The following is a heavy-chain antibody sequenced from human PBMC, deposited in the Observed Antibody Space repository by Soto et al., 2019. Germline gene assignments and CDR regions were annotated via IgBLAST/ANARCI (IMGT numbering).Heavy chain of an antibody. CDR2: ISAYNGNT. V-gene: IGHV1-18*01. J-gene: IGHJ6*02. Sequence: ASVKVSCKASGYTFTSYGISGVRQAPGQGLEWMGWISAYNGNTNYAQKLQGRVTVTTDTSTSTAYMELKSLRSDDTAVYYCARDAAAGTWAGYYYYYGMDVWGQGTTVTVSS. D-gene: IGHD6-13*01. CDR1: GYTFTSYG. CDR3: ARDAAAGTWAGYYYYYGMDV.